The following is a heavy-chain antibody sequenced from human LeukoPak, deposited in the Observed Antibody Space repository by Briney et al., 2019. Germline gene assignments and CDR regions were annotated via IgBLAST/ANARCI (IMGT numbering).Heavy chain of an antibody. Sequence: GASVKVSCKVSGYTLTELSMHWVRQAPGEGLEWMGGFDPEDGETIYAQKFQGRVAMTEDTSTDTAYMELSSLRSEDTAVYYCATEYSSGWYYFDYWGQGTLVTVSS. J-gene: IGHJ4*02. D-gene: IGHD6-19*01. CDR3: ATEYSSGWYYFDY. CDR1: GYTLTELS. CDR2: FDPEDGET. V-gene: IGHV1-24*01.